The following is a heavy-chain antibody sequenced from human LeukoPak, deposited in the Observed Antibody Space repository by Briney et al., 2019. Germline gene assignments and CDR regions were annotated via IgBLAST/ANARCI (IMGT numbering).Heavy chain of an antibody. J-gene: IGHJ4*02. V-gene: IGHV1-18*01. Sequence: GASVKVSCKASGGTFSSYAITWVRQAPGQGLEWMGWISAYNGNTNYAQKLRGRVTMTTDTSTSTAYMELRSLRSDDTAVYYCARDDGGFDYWGQGTLVTVSS. CDR3: ARDDGGFDY. CDR1: GGTFSSYA. D-gene: IGHD3-16*01. CDR2: ISAYNGNT.